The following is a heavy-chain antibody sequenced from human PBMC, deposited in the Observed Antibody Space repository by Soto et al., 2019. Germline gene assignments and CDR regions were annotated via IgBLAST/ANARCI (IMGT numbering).Heavy chain of an antibody. V-gene: IGHV4-30-4*01. J-gene: IGHJ6*02. CDR3: ARASPVVTDV. Sequence: QVQLQESGPGLVKPSQTLSLTCTVSGGSISSGDYYWSWIRQPPGKGLEWTGYIYYSGSTYYNPSLXTXVXIXXDTAKNPCALKLSSVTPADTAVYYCARASPVVTDVWGQGTTVTVSS. CDR2: IYYSGST. CDR1: GGSISSGDYY. D-gene: IGHD5-18*01.